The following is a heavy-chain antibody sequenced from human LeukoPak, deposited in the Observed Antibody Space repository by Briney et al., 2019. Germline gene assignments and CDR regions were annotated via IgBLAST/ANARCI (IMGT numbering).Heavy chain of an antibody. J-gene: IGHJ5*02. V-gene: IGHV3-23*01. Sequence: GRSLRLSCAASGFTFSSYGMHWVRQAPGKGLEWVSAISGSGGSTYYADSVKGRFTISRDNSKNTLYLQMNSLRAEDTAVYYCAKAANYYDSSGYPKWFDPWGQGTLVTVSS. CDR1: GFTFSSYG. CDR3: AKAANYYDSSGYPKWFDP. CDR2: ISGSGGST. D-gene: IGHD3-22*01.